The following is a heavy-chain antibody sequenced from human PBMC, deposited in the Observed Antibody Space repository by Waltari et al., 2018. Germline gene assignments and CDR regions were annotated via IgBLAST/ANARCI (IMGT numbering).Heavy chain of an antibody. V-gene: IGHV1-69*08. D-gene: IGHD3-22*01. CDR1: GGTFSSYA. Sequence: QVQLVQSGAEVKKPGSSVKVSCKASGGTFSSYAINWVRQAPGQGLEWMGRIIPIFGTAYYAQKYMGRVTITSDKVTSIAYMGLSSLRSEDTDVYYCARDEVDYYDSSGRLCDIWGQGTMVTVSS. CDR3: ARDEVDYYDSSGRLCDI. J-gene: IGHJ3*02. CDR2: IIPIFGTA.